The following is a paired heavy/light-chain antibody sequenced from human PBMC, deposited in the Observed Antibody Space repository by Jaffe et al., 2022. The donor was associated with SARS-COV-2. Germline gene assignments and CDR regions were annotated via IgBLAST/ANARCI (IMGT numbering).Light chain of an antibody. Sequence: EIVMTQSPATLSLSPGERATLSCRASQSVSSTYLSWYQQKPGQAPRLLIYGASTRATGIPDRFSGSGSGTDFTLTISSLQPEDFAVYYCQQDYNLYSFGQGTKLEIK. CDR3: QQDYNLYS. J-gene: IGKJ2*03. CDR1: QSVSSTY. V-gene: IGKV3D-7*01. CDR2: GAS.
Heavy chain of an antibody. CDR2: IYYTGSTSNSGST. Sequence: QLQLQESGPGLVKPSETLSLTCTVSGGSISRSSYSWGWIRQPPGKGLEWIGSIYYTGSTSNSGSTYYNSSLKSRVIISVDTSKRYFSLRLSSVTAADTAVYYCARRDRPATGGDYWGQGTLVTVSS. D-gene: IGHD2-8*02. J-gene: IGHJ4*02. CDR3: ARRDRPATGGDY. V-gene: IGHV4-39*02. CDR1: GGSISRSSYS.